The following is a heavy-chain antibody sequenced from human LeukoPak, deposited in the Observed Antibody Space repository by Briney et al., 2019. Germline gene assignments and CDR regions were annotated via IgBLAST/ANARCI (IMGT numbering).Heavy chain of an antibody. CDR1: RFTFSSYW. Sequence: GGSLRLSCAASRFTFSSYWMHWVRQAPGKGLVWVSRINSDGSSTSYADSVKGRFTISRDNAKNTLYLQMNSLRAEDTAVYYCARVPGWLRPFDYWGQGTLVTVSS. V-gene: IGHV3-74*01. CDR2: INSDGSST. CDR3: ARVPGWLRPFDY. D-gene: IGHD5-12*01. J-gene: IGHJ4*02.